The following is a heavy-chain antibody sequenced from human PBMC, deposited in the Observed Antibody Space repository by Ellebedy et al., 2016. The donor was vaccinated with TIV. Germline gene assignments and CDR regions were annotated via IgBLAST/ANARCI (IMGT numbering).Heavy chain of an antibody. Sequence: ASVKVSCXASGYTFISHFLHWVRQAPGQGLQSMGIIKPSGGGTNYAPNFQGRVTMTTDASTSTVYMELTSLKSDDTATYFCAREGNGVLDTWGQGTLVTVSS. CDR2: IKPSGGGT. CDR3: AREGNGVLDT. CDR1: GYTFISHF. J-gene: IGHJ4*02. V-gene: IGHV1-46*01. D-gene: IGHD2-8*01.